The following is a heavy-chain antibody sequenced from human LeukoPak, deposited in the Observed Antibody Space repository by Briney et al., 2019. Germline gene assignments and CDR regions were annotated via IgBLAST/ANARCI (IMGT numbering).Heavy chain of an antibody. CDR3: ASSGAYYYGMDV. Sequence: GASVKVSCKASGGTFSSYAISWVRQAPGQGLEWMGRIIPILGIANYAQKFQGRVTIAADKSTSTAYMELSSLRSEDTAVYYCASSGAYYYGMDVWGQGTTVTVSS. CDR1: GGTFSSYA. D-gene: IGHD6-25*01. V-gene: IGHV1-69*04. CDR2: IIPILGIA. J-gene: IGHJ6*02.